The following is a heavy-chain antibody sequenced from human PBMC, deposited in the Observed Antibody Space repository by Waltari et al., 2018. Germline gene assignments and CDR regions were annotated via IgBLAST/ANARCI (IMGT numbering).Heavy chain of an antibody. J-gene: IGHJ6*02. D-gene: IGHD3-10*01. CDR2: INPKPGAP. CDR3: ARMQSGHYFGLDV. V-gene: IGHV1-2*02. Sequence: QVQLVQSGTEVKKPGASVKVSCEASGYRISGFYMHWVRQAPGQGLEWMGLINPKPGAPKSAQKFQGRVAMTMDTSISTAYLELSGLRSDDTAVYYCARMQSGHYFGLDVWGQGAAVIVS. CDR1: GYRISGFY.